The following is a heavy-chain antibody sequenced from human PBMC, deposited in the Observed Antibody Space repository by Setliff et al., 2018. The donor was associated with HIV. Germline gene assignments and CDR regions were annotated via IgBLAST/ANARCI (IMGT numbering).Heavy chain of an antibody. V-gene: IGHV3-53*01. CDR2: IYSGGTT. CDR3: ARHPNLGYYYYMDV. J-gene: IGHJ6*03. D-gene: IGHD7-27*01. CDR1: GFTVSSNY. Sequence: GGSLRLSCAASGFTVSSNYMSWVRQAPGKGLEWVSVIYSGGTTYFADSVKCRFTISRDNSKNTLYLQMNSLRAEDTAVHYCARHPNLGYYYYMDVWGKGTTVPSP.